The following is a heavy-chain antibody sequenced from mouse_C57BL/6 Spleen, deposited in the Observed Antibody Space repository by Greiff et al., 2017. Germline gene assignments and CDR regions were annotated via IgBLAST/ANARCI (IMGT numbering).Heavy chain of an antibody. CDR2: INPSTGGT. CDR3: ARIYYVRSGDLDY. Sequence: VQLMQSGPELVKPGASVKISCKASGYSFTGYYMNWVKQSPEKSLEWIGEINPSTGGTTYNQTFKGTATLTVDKSTSTAYMQLKSLTSEDSAVYYCARIYYVRSGDLDYWGQGTTLTVSS. J-gene: IGHJ2*01. CDR1: GYSFTGYY. V-gene: IGHV1-42*01. D-gene: IGHD1-1*01.